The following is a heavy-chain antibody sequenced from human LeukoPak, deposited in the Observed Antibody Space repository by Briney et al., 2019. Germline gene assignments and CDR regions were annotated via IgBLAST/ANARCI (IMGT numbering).Heavy chain of an antibody. D-gene: IGHD6-13*01. J-gene: IGHJ3*02. V-gene: IGHV4-59*08. Sequence: SETLSLTCTVSGGSISSYYWSWIRQPPGKGLEWIGYIYYSGSTNYNPSLKSRVTISVDTSKNQFSLKLSSVTAADTAAYYCARHLVRYSSNWYLGAFDIWGQGTMVTVSS. CDR1: GGSISSYY. CDR2: IYYSGST. CDR3: ARHLVRYSSNWYLGAFDI.